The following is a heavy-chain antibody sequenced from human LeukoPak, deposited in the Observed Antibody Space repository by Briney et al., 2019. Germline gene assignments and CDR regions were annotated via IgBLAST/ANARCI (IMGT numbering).Heavy chain of an antibody. V-gene: IGHV3-7*01. CDR1: GFTVSSSY. CDR3: ARDPRGSEYSHFDS. D-gene: IGHD3-10*01. CDR2: IKQDGKGK. J-gene: IGHJ4*02. Sequence: GGSLRLSCAASGFTVSSSYMSWVRQAPGKGLEWVANIKQDGKGKHYVDSVKGRFTISRDNAKRTLYLQMDSLRAEDTAVYYCARDPRGSEYSHFDSWGQGTQVTVSP.